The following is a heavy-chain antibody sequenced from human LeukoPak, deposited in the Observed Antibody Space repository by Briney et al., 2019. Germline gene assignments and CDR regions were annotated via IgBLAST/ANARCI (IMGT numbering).Heavy chain of an antibody. D-gene: IGHD3-10*01. Sequence: SETLSLTCAVYGGSFSGYYWSWIRQPSGKGLEWIGEINHSGSTNYNPSLKSRVTISVDTSKNQFSLKLSSVTAADTAVYYCAKSNGYGLVDIWGQGTMVTVSS. CDR1: GGSFSGYY. CDR2: INHSGST. J-gene: IGHJ3*02. V-gene: IGHV4-34*01. CDR3: AKSNGYGLVDI.